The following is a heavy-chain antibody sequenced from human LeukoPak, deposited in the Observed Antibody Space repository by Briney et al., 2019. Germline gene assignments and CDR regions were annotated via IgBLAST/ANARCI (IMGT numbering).Heavy chain of an antibody. J-gene: IGHJ4*02. CDR2: IYPGDSDT. CDR3: ARGGYYGSGSPDY. V-gene: IGHV5-51*01. D-gene: IGHD3-10*01. Sequence: GESLKISCKGSGNSFTTFWIGWVRQMPGKGLEWMGIIYPGDSDTRYSPSFQGHVTISADNSISTAYLQWRSLKASDTAMYYCARGGYYGSGSPDYWGQGTLVTVPS. CDR1: GNSFTTFW.